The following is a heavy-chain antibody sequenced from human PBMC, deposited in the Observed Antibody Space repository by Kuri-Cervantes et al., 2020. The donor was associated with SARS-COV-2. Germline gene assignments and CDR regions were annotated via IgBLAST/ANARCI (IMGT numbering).Heavy chain of an antibody. V-gene: IGHV1-69*05. D-gene: IGHD6-19*01. J-gene: IGHJ6*03. CDR3: ASGYSSGSHYYYYYMDV. Sequence: KISCKASGGTFSSYAISWVRQAPGQGLEWMGGIIPIFGTANYAQKFQGRVTITTDESTSTAYMELSSLRSEDTAVYYCASGYSSGSHYYYYYMDVWGKGTTVTVSS. CDR2: IIPIFGTA. CDR1: GGTFSSYA.